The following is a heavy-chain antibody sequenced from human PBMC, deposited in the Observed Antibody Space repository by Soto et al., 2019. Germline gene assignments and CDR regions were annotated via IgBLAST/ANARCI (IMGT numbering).Heavy chain of an antibody. Sequence: GASVKVSCKASGYTFTSYGISWVRQAPGQGLEWMGWISAYNGNTNYAQKLQGRVTMTTDTSTSTAYMELSSLRSEDTAVYYCARVTAMVSYYGMDVWGQGTTVTVSS. V-gene: IGHV1-18*01. CDR1: GYTFTSYG. CDR2: ISAYNGNT. D-gene: IGHD5-18*01. CDR3: ARVTAMVSYYGMDV. J-gene: IGHJ6*02.